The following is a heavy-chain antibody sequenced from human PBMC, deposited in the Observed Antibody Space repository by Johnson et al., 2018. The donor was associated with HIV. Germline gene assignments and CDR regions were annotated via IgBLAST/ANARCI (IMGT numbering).Heavy chain of an antibody. D-gene: IGHD3-10*01. CDR1: GFTFSSYG. CDR2: IWFDGSNK. J-gene: IGHJ3*02. Sequence: QVQLVESGGGVVQPGRSLRLSCAASGFTFSSYGMHWVRQAPGKGLEWVAVIWFDGSNKYYADSVKGLFTISRDNSKNTLYLQMNSLRAEDTAVYYCAKGQYGSSGRYAFDIWGQGTMVTVSS. CDR3: AKGQYGSSGRYAFDI. V-gene: IGHV3-33*06.